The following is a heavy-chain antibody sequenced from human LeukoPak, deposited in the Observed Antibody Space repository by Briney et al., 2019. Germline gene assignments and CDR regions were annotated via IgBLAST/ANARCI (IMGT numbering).Heavy chain of an antibody. CDR1: GFTFSSYW. V-gene: IGHV3-7*01. Sequence: GGSLRLSCAASGFTFSSYWMSWVRQAPGKGLEWVANIKQDGSEKYYVDSVKGRFTISRDNAKNSLYLQMNSLRAEDTAVYYCARGAGFGVVIIGRAFDYWGQGTLVTVSS. CDR3: ARGAGFGVVIIGRAFDY. CDR2: IKQDGSEK. J-gene: IGHJ4*02. D-gene: IGHD3-3*01.